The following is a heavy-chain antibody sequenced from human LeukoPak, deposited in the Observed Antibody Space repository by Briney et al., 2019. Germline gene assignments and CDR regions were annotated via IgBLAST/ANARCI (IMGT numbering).Heavy chain of an antibody. CDR2: TNPNSGNT. V-gene: IGHV1-8*01. CDR3: ATAWVAYYDFWSGSVSYYGMDV. J-gene: IGHJ6*02. Sequence: GASVKVSCKASGYTHTSYDINWVRQATGQGLEWMGWTNPNSGNTGYAQKFQGRVTMTRNTSISTAYMELSSLRSEDTAVYYCATAWVAYYDFWSGSVSYYGMDVWGQGTTVTVSS. CDR1: GYTHTSYD. D-gene: IGHD3-3*01.